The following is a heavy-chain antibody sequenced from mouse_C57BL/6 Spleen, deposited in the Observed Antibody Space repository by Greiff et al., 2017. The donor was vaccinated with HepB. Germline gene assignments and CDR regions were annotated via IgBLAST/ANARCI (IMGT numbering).Heavy chain of an antibody. CDR2: IDPETGGT. D-gene: IGHD1-1*01. J-gene: IGHJ2*01. V-gene: IGHV1-15*01. Sequence: VKLQESGAELVRPGASVTLSCKASGYTFTDYEMHWVKQTPVHGLEWIGAIDPETGGTAYNQKFKGKAILTADKSSSTAYMELRSLTSEDSAVYYCTRSVTTVVAEGFDYWGQGTTLTVSS. CDR1: GYTFTDYE. CDR3: TRSVTTVVAEGFDY.